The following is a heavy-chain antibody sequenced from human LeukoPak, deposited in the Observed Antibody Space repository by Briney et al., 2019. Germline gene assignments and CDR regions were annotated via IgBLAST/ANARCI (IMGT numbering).Heavy chain of an antibody. D-gene: IGHD3-10*01. V-gene: IGHV4-59*12. CDR3: SGGDYGSAPDAFDI. CDR2: IYYSGST. Sequence: PSETLSLTCTVSGGSISSYYWSWIRQPPGKGLEWIGYIYYSGSTNYNPSLKSRVTISVDTSKNQFSLKLSSVTAADTAVYYCSGGDYGSAPDAFDIWGQGTMVTVSS. CDR1: GGSISSYY. J-gene: IGHJ3*02.